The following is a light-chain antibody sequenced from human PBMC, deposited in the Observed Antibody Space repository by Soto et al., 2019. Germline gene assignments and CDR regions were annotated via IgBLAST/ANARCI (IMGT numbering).Light chain of an antibody. CDR1: QDISNY. V-gene: IGKV1-33*01. J-gene: IGKJ2*01. Sequence: DIQMTQSPSSLSASVGDRVTITCQASQDISNYLNWYQQKPGKAPKLLIYDASNLETGVPSRFSGSGSGTDFTFTSSSVQPEDIATYYCQQFDDFPFTFGQGTKLEI. CDR2: DAS. CDR3: QQFDDFPFT.